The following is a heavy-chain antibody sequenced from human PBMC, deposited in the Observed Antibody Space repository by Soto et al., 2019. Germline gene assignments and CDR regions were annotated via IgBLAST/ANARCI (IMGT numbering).Heavy chain of an antibody. V-gene: IGHV4-4*07. CDR2: IYTSGST. Sequence: SLTCTFSGGSISSYYWSWIRQPAGKGLEWIGRIYTSGSTNYNPSLKSRGTMSVDTSKNQFSLKLSSVTATDTAVYYCARDPIRYFDWLPSYYYYGMDVWGQGTTVTVSS. CDR1: GGSISSYY. CDR3: ARDPIRYFDWLPSYYYYGMDV. D-gene: IGHD3-9*01. J-gene: IGHJ6*02.